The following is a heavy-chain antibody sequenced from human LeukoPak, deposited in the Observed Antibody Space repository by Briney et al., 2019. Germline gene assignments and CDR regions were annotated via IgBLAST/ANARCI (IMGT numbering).Heavy chain of an antibody. V-gene: IGHV4-39*07. D-gene: IGHD3-22*01. CDR3: AREGYYDTSASGAFDI. CDR2: IYYSGNT. Sequence: PSETLSLTCTVSGGSISSSRYYWGWIRQPPGKGLEWIGCIYYSGNTYYNPSLKSRVIISVDTSKNQFSLKLSSVTAADTAVYYCAREGYYDTSASGAFDIWGQGTMVTVSS. CDR1: GGSISSSRYY. J-gene: IGHJ3*02.